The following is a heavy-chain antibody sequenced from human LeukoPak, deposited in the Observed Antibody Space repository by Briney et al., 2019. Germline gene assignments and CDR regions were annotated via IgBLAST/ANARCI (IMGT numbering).Heavy chain of an antibody. CDR2: ISGSGIST. CDR1: GFTFSNFP. Sequence: GGSLRLSCAASGFTFSNFPMSWVRQAPGKGLEWVSGISGSGISTYYADSVKGRFTISRDNSKNTLYLQMSSLRAEDTAVYYCARGRYDWNDVGYFDYWGQGTLVTVSS. J-gene: IGHJ4*02. CDR3: ARGRYDWNDVGYFDY. D-gene: IGHD1-1*01. V-gene: IGHV3-23*01.